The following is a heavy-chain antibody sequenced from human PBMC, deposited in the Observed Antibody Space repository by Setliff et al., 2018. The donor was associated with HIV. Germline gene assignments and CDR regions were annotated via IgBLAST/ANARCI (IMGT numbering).Heavy chain of an antibody. CDR2: ISAYNGNT. Sequence: ASVKVSCKASGYTFTSYGISWVRQAPGQGLEWMGWISAYNGNTNYAQKLQSRVTMTTDTSTSTAYMELRSLRSDDTAVYYCAREAGRWELLHDAFDIWGQGTMVTVSS. CDR1: GYTFTSYG. V-gene: IGHV1-18*01. CDR3: AREAGRWELLHDAFDI. J-gene: IGHJ3*02. D-gene: IGHD1-26*01.